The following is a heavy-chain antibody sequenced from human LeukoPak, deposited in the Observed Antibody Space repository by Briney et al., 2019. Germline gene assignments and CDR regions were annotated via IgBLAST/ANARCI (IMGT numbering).Heavy chain of an antibody. J-gene: IGHJ4*02. D-gene: IGHD1-26*01. CDR2: IYYSGAT. V-gene: IGHV4-4*07. Sequence: SETLSLTCTVSGGSLIGYYWSWIRQPAGKGLEWIGRIYYSGATNYNPSLKSRVTMSIDTSNNHFSLKLSSVTAADTAVYYCASRPEWELLSGYYFDYWGQGTLVTVSS. CDR1: GGSLIGYY. CDR3: ASRPEWELLSGYYFDY.